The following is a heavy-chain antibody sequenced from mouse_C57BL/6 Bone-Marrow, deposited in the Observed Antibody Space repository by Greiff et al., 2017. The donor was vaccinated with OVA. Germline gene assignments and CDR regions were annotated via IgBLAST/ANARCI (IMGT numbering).Heavy chain of an antibody. CDR3: ARDDGYPYWYFDV. CDR2: IDPANGNT. J-gene: IGHJ1*03. CDR1: GFNIKNTY. D-gene: IGHD2-3*01. V-gene: IGHV14-3*01. Sequence: EVQLVESVAELVRPGASVKLSCTASGFNIKNTYMHWVKQRPEQGLEWIGRIDPANGNTKYAPKFQGKATITADTSSNTAYLQLSSLTSEDTAIYYCARDDGYPYWYFDVWGTGTTVTVSS.